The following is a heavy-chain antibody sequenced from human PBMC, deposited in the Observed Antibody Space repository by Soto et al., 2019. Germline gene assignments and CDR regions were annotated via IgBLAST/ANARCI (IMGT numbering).Heavy chain of an antibody. CDR1: GFTFSSYT. J-gene: IGHJ3*02. CDR3: AKASPDRYCISTSCYSDAFDI. V-gene: IGHV3-21*04. D-gene: IGHD2-2*01. Sequence: PGGSLRLSCAASGFTFSSYTMNWVRQAPGKGLEWVSSISSSSAFTYYADSVMGRFTISRDNAKNSLYLQMNSLRAEDTALYYCAKASPDRYCISTSCYSDAFDIWGQGTMVTVSS. CDR2: ISSSSAFT.